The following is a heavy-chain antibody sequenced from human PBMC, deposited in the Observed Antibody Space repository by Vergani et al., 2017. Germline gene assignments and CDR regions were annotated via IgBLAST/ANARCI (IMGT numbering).Heavy chain of an antibody. CDR1: EYSFGNYW. CDR3: ARHTTYTDS. Sequence: EVELVQSGPEMRKPGDSLKISCKGSEYSFGNYWIGCVRQMPGKGLEWMGIIYPADSDTRYSTSFQGQVTISADKSISTAFLQWDSLKASDTALYYCARHTTYTDSWGQGTLVTVSS. D-gene: IGHD1-1*01. V-gene: IGHV5-51*01. CDR2: IYPADSDT. J-gene: IGHJ4*02.